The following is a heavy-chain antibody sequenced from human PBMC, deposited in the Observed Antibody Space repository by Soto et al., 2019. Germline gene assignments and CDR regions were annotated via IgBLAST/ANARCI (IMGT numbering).Heavy chain of an antibody. CDR2: TYYRSKWYN. D-gene: IGHD3-9*01. J-gene: IGHJ6*02. CDR3: AREGYDILTGYYTPSYYYYGMDV. Sequence: SQTLSLTCAISGDSVSSNSAAWNWIRQSPSRGLEWLGRTYYRSKWYNDYAVSVKSRITINPDTSKNQFSLQLNSVTPEDTAVYYCAREGYDILTGYYTPSYYYYGMDVWGQGTTVTVSS. CDR1: GDSVSSNSAA. V-gene: IGHV6-1*01.